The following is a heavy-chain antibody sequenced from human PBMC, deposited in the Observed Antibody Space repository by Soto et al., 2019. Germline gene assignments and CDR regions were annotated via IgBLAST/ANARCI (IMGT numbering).Heavy chain of an antibody. Sequence: REGALSVNCAASGVTCSRYAMHWVRQAPGEGLEWVAVISRDGSSKYYGDSVKGRFTVSRDNSNNTLYLSMTSLRPDDTAVFYCGRSRYGPVPDSINFWGQGTLVPVSS. D-gene: IGHD3-10*01. CDR2: ISRDGSSK. CDR1: GVTCSRYA. V-gene: IGHV3-30-3*01. CDR3: GRSRYGPVPDSINF. J-gene: IGHJ4*02.